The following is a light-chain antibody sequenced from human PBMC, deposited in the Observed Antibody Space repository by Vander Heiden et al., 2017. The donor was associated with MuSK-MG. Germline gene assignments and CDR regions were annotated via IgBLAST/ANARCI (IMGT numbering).Light chain of an antibody. V-gene: IGKV3-15*01. CDR2: GAS. J-gene: IGKJ2*01. CDR3: QQDNTLNV. CDR1: QSVSSN. Sequence: EIVMTQSPATLSVSPGERATLSCRASQSVSSNLAWYQQKPGQAPRLLIYGASNSANGIPDRFSGSGYETEFTLTSSSRQSEDFAVYYEQQDNTLNVFGQGTKLDIK.